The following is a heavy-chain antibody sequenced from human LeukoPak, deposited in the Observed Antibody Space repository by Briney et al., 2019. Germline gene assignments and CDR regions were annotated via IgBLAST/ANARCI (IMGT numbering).Heavy chain of an antibody. Sequence: ASVKVSCKASGYTFTGHYMHWVRQAPGQGLEWMGWINPNSGGTNYAQKFQGRVTMARDTSISTAYMELSRLRSDDTAVYYCARDDAQLLWSGELGLGWFDPWGQGTLVPVSS. J-gene: IGHJ5*02. D-gene: IGHD3-10*01. V-gene: IGHV1-2*02. CDR2: INPNSGGT. CDR3: ARDDAQLLWSGELGLGWFDP. CDR1: GYTFTGHY.